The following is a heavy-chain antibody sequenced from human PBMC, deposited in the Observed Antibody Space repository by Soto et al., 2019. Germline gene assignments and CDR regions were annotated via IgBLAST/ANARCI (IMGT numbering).Heavy chain of an antibody. CDR1: GGSFSGYY. Sequence: PSETLSLTCAVYGGSFSGYYWSWIRQPPGKGLEWIGEINHSGSTNYNPSLKSRVTISVDTSKNQFSLKLSSVTAADTAVYYCARGGNVAAGGFLGGGDYYGMDVWGKGTTVPVST. V-gene: IGHV4-34*01. D-gene: IGHD6-13*01. CDR2: INHSGST. CDR3: ARGGNVAAGGFLGGGDYYGMDV. J-gene: IGHJ6*04.